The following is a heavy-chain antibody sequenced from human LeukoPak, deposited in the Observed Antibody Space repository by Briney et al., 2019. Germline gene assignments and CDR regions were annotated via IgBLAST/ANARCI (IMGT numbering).Heavy chain of an antibody. D-gene: IGHD3-3*01. CDR2: IWYDGSNK. CDR1: GFTFSSYT. Sequence: GGSLRLSCAASGFTFSSYTMHWVRQAPGKGLEWVAVIWYDGSNKYYADSVKGRFTISRDNSKNTLYLQMNSLRAEDTAVYYCARDGIIWSGCPDYWGQGTLVTVSS. CDR3: ARDGIIWSGCPDY. J-gene: IGHJ4*02. V-gene: IGHV3-33*08.